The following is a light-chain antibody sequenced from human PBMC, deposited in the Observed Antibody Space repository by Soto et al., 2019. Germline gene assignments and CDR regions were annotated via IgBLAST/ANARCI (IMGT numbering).Light chain of an antibody. CDR3: SSYTSSSTLVV. CDR1: SSDVGGYNY. Sequence: QSVLTQPASVSGSPGQSSTISCTGTSSDVGGYNYVSWYQHHPGKAPKLMVYDVSNRPSGVSIRFSGSKSGNTASLTISGLQAEDEAVYYCSSYTSSSTLVVFGGGTQLTVL. J-gene: IGLJ2*01. V-gene: IGLV2-14*03. CDR2: DVS.